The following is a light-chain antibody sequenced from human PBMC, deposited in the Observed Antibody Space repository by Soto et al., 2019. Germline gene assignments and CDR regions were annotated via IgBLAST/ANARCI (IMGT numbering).Light chain of an antibody. CDR2: GAS. V-gene: IGKV3-15*01. J-gene: IGKJ1*01. Sequence: EIVMTQSLATLSVSPGERATLSCRASQSVSSNLAWYQQKPGQAPRLLIYGASTRAAGVPARFSGSGSGTEFTLTISSLQSEDFAVYFCQQYADWPKTFGQGTKVDI. CDR3: QQYADWPKT. CDR1: QSVSSN.